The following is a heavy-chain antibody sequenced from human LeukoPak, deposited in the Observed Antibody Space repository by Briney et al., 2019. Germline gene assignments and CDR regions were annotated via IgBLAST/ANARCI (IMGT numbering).Heavy chain of an antibody. V-gene: IGHV3-15*01. D-gene: IGHD3-10*01. Sequence: GGSLRLSCAAAGFTFSNAWMSWVRQAPGKGLEWVGGIKSKTDGGTTDYAAPVKGRFTISRDDSKNTLYLQMNSLKTEDTAVYYCTTDLWFGELLGMDVWGQGTTVTVSS. J-gene: IGHJ6*02. CDR3: TTDLWFGELLGMDV. CDR1: GFTFSNAW. CDR2: IKSKTDGGTT.